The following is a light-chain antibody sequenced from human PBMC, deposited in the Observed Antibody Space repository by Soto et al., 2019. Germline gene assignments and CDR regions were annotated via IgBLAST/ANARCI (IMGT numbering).Light chain of an antibody. Sequence: QSVLTQPASVSGSPGQSITISCTGTSSDVGGYNYVSWYQQHPGKAPQLMIYEVSNRPSGVSNRFSGSKSDNTASLTISGLQAEDEGDYYCSSYTTTTWVFGGGTKVTVL. V-gene: IGLV2-14*01. CDR3: SSYTTTTWV. J-gene: IGLJ3*02. CDR2: EVS. CDR1: SSDVGGYNY.